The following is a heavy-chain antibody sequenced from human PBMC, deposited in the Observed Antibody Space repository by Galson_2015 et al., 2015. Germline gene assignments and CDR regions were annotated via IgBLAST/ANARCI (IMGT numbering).Heavy chain of an antibody. Sequence: SVKVSCKASGYTFTSYAMHWVRQAPGQRLEWMGWINAGNGNTKYSQKFQGRVTITRDTSASTAYMELSSLRSEDTAMYYCARGPLDFWSGYYVADVWGQGTTVTVSS. CDR2: INAGNGNT. J-gene: IGHJ6*02. CDR3: ARGPLDFWSGYYVADV. V-gene: IGHV1-3*01. CDR1: GYTFTSYA. D-gene: IGHD3-3*01.